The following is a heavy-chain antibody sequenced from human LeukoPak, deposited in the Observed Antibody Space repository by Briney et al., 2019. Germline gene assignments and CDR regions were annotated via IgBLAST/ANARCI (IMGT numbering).Heavy chain of an antibody. V-gene: IGHV1-2*02. Sequence: ASVKVSCKASGYTFTAYYIHWVRQAPGQGLEWMGWIDANSGDTKYAQKFQGRITISRDTSIGTAYMELRSLRSDDTAVYYCARDTPSSIAALTIFDYWGQGTLVTVSS. CDR2: IDANSGDT. CDR3: ARDTPSSIAALTIFDY. CDR1: GYTFTAYY. J-gene: IGHJ4*02. D-gene: IGHD6-6*01.